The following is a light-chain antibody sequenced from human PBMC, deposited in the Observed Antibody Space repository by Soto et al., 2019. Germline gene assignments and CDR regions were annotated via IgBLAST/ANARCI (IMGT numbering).Light chain of an antibody. Sequence: DIVMTQSPEYLAVSLGERATINCKSSQSVFYSSNKKNYLSWYQQKPGQPPSLLIYSSSTRESGVPDRFSGSGSGTDFTLTISSLQAEDVAVYYCQQYYITPRTFGPGTKVDIK. CDR2: SSS. V-gene: IGKV4-1*01. CDR3: QQYYITPRT. CDR1: QSVFYSSNKKNY. J-gene: IGKJ3*01.